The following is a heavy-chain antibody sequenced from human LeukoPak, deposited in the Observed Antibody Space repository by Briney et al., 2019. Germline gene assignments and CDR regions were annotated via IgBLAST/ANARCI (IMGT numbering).Heavy chain of an antibody. V-gene: IGHV3-74*01. CDR2: ISNDGSGT. CDR3: ARDMDEDYSGNTLDY. D-gene: IGHD4-23*01. J-gene: IGHJ4*02. Sequence: GGSLRLSCAASGFSFSYYWMHWVRQAPGKGLVWVSRISNDGSGTSHADSVKGRFTISRDNAKNTLYLQMNSLRAEDTAVYYCARDMDEDYSGNTLDYWGRGTLVTVSS. CDR1: GFSFSYYW.